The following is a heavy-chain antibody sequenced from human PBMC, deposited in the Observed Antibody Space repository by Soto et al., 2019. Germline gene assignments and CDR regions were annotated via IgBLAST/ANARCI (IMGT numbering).Heavy chain of an antibody. CDR2: IKQDGSEK. CDR1: GFTFSSYW. J-gene: IGHJ4*02. CDR3: ARDKVVLTHLRRGYFDF. D-gene: IGHD2-15*01. V-gene: IGHV3-7*01. Sequence: PGGSLRLSCAASGFTFSSYWMSWVRQAPGKGLEWVANIKQDGSEKYYVDSVKGRFTISRDNAKNSLYLQMNSLRAEDTAVYYCARDKVVLTHLRRGYFDFWAQGTLVTVSS.